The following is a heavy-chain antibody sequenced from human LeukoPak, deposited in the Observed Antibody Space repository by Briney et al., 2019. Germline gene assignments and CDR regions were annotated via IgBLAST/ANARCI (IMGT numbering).Heavy chain of an antibody. Sequence: ASVKVSCKVSGYTLTELSMHWVRQAPGKGLEWMGGFDPEDGETIYAQEFQGRVTMTEDTSTDTAYMELSSLRSEDTAVYYCAKGLLGNYGWFDPWGQGTLVTVSS. CDR1: GYTLTELS. J-gene: IGHJ5*02. V-gene: IGHV1-24*01. CDR2: FDPEDGET. CDR3: AKGLLGNYGWFDP. D-gene: IGHD1-7*01.